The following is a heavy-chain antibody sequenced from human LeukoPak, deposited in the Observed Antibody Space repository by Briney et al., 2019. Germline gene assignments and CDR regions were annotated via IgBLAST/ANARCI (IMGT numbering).Heavy chain of an antibody. Sequence: GGSPRLSCSASGFTFDDYAMHWVRQAPGKGLEWVSGISWNSGSVGYADSVKGRFTISRDNAKNSLYLQMHSLRAEDTAFYYCASGYSNNWDKYFFDYWGQGTLVTVSS. D-gene: IGHD6-13*01. J-gene: IGHJ4*02. CDR3: ASGYSNNWDKYFFDY. V-gene: IGHV3-9*01. CDR2: ISWNSGSV. CDR1: GFTFDDYA.